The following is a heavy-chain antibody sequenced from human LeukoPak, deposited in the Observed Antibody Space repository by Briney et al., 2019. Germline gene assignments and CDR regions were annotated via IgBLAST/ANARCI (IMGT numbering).Heavy chain of an antibody. V-gene: IGHV3-21*04. CDR1: GFTFNSYR. CDR3: ARLAGSRHPWYLDL. D-gene: IGHD6-19*01. Sequence: GGSLILPRAASGFTFNSYRMNRVRHAPGQGLGSVSCIGPSGSSIFYADSVKGRFSISRDNAKNSLYLQMNSLRADDTAVYYCARLAGSRHPWYLDLWGRGTLVTVSS. J-gene: IGHJ2*01. CDR2: IGPSGSSI.